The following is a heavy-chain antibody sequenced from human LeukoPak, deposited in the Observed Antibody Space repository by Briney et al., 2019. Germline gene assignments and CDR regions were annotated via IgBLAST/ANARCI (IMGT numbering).Heavy chain of an antibody. CDR1: GYTFTGYY. V-gene: IGHV1-2*02. D-gene: IGHD3-16*01. CDR3: ATVSGGSLDI. J-gene: IGHJ3*02. Sequence: ASVKVSCKASGYTFTGYYMHWVRQAPGQGLEWVGWINPNSGDTNYAQRFQGRVAMTRDTSISTAYMELSRLRSDDTAVYYCATVSGGSLDIWGQGTMVTVSS. CDR2: INPNSGDT.